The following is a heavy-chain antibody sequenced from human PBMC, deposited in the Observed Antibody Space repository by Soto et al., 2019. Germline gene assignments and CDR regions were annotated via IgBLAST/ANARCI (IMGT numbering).Heavy chain of an antibody. CDR2: IYYNGNT. Sequence: QVQLQESGPGLVKPSQTLSLTCTVSSGSISSGIHYCSWIRQHPGKGLEWIGYIYYNGNTYYNPSLKSRISISVDKSKNQFSLKLSSVTAADTAVYYCARERSSYPHYFDSWGQGTLVTVSS. D-gene: IGHD6-6*01. J-gene: IGHJ4*02. CDR3: ARERSSYPHYFDS. V-gene: IGHV4-31*03. CDR1: SGSISSGIHY.